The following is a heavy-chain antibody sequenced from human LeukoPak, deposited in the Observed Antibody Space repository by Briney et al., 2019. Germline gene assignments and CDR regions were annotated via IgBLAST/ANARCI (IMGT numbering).Heavy chain of an antibody. D-gene: IGHD3-10*01. CDR1: GGSFSGYY. CDR2: IKSKTDGGTT. Sequence: NPSETLSLTCAVYGGSFSGYYWSWVRQAPGKGLEWVGRIKSKTDGGTTDYAAPVKGRFTISRDDSKITLYLQMNSLKTEDTAVYYCTTALLWFGGAYGVWGQGTTVTVSS. J-gene: IGHJ6*02. V-gene: IGHV3-15*01. CDR3: TTALLWFGGAYGV.